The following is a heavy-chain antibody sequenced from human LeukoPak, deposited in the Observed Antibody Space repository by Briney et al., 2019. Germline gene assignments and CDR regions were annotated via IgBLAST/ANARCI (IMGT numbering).Heavy chain of an antibody. CDR1: GYIFTNFW. J-gene: IGHJ2*01. CDR2: IYPGDSDT. CDR3: ARTTGGIGWYFDL. D-gene: IGHD3-16*01. V-gene: IGHV5-51*01. Sequence: PGESLKISCKGSGYIFTNFWIAWVRQMPGKGLEWMGIIYPGDSDTRYSPSLQGQVTISADKSISTAYLQWSSLKASDTAMYYCARTTGGIGWYFDLWGRGTLVTVSS.